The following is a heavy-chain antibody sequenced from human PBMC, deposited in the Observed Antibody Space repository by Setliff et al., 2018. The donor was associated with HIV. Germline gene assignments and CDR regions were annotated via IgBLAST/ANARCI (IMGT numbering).Heavy chain of an antibody. J-gene: IGHJ6*03. CDR3: ARVPVSNYYYYMDV. CDR1: GYTFTGYY. V-gene: IGHV1-2*02. CDR2: INPNSGGT. Sequence: ASVKVSCKASGYTFTGYYMHWVRQAPGQGLEWMGWINPNSGGTNYAQKFQGRVTMTTDISTSTAYMELRSLRSADSAVYYCARVPVSNYYYYMDVWGKGTTVTVSS.